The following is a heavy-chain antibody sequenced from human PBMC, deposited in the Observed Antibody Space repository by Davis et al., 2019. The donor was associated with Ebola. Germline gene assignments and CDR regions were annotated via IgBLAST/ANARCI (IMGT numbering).Heavy chain of an antibody. V-gene: IGHV3-9*01. CDR3: TKDWGQTSAAILW. J-gene: IGHJ4*02. Sequence: PGGSLRLSCAASGFSFDEYAMHWVRQVPGKGLEWVSGISWSSDNIGYADSVKGRFTISRDSAKKSLYLEMNSLSAEDTALYYCTKDWGQTSAAILWWGQGTLVTVSS. CDR1: GFSFDEYA. CDR2: ISWSSDNI. D-gene: IGHD2-2*02.